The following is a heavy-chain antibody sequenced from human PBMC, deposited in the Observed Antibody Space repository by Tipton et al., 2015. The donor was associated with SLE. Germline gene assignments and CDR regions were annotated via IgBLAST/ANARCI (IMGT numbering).Heavy chain of an antibody. Sequence: TLSLTCTVSGGSISSGSYYWSWIRQPAGKGLEWIGHIYTSGSTNYNPSLKSRVTISVDTSKNQSSLKLSSVTAADTAVYYCARSGEYSSGYPDAFDIWGQGTMVTVSS. V-gene: IGHV4-61*09. D-gene: IGHD3-22*01. J-gene: IGHJ3*02. CDR2: IYTSGST. CDR3: ARSGEYSSGYPDAFDI. CDR1: GGSISSGSYY.